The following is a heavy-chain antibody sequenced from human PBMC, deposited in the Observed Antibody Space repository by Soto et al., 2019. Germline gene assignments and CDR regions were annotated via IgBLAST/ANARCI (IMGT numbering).Heavy chain of an antibody. CDR1: GGSITSRNYY. V-gene: IGHV4-39*01. J-gene: IGHJ4*02. CDR2: IYYSGET. CDR3: ESLKVTGNFDH. D-gene: IGHD2-8*02. Sequence: SETLSLTCTVSGGSITSRNYYWAWVRQPPGKGLEWIGNIYYSGETYYHSSFRSRLTVSVDTTKNQFSLKLRSLNAADTAMYYCESLKVTGNFDHWGQGTLVTVSS.